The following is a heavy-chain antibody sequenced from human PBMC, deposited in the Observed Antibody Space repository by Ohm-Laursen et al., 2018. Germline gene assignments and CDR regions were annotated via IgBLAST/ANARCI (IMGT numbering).Heavy chain of an antibody. D-gene: IGHD3-22*01. CDR1: GFTFSSYA. CDR2: ISGSGGST. V-gene: IGHV3-23*01. Sequence: SLRLSCSASGFTFSSYAMSWVRQAPGKGLEWVSAISGSGGSTYYADSVKGRFTISRDNSQNTLNLEMNSLRAEDTAIYYCGKVISSGYYYDYWGQGTLVTVSS. CDR3: GKVISSGYYYDY. J-gene: IGHJ4*02.